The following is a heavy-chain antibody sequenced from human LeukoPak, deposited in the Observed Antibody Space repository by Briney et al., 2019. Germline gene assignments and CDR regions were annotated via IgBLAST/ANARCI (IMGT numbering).Heavy chain of an antibody. V-gene: IGHV3-11*01. J-gene: IGHJ4*02. CDR1: GFSFSDSY. CDR2: ITRSGTTT. Sequence: GRSLRLSCSASGFSFSDSYMSWFRLSPEKGLEWIAYITRSGTTTEYADSVKGRFTISRVNAKNSLYLQMNSLRPEDTAVYYCGRDPDYGDPYWGQGTLVTVSS. CDR3: GRDPDYGDPY. D-gene: IGHD4/OR15-4a*01.